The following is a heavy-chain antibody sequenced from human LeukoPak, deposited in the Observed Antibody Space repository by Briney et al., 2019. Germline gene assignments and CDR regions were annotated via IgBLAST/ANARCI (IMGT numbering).Heavy chain of an antibody. V-gene: IGHV3-48*03. CDR3: AREGNYGDYANWFDP. D-gene: IGHD4-17*01. CDR1: GFTFSSYE. Sequence: TGGSLRLSCAASGFTFSSYEMNWVRQAPGKGLEWVSYISSSGSTIYYADSVKGRFTISRDNAKNSLYLQMNSLRAEDTAVYYCAREGNYGDYANWFDPWGQGTLVTVSS. CDR2: ISSSGSTI. J-gene: IGHJ5*02.